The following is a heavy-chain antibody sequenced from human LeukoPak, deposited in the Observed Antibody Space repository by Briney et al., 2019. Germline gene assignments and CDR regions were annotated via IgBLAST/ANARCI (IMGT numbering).Heavy chain of an antibody. Sequence: GSLRLSCAASGFTFSSYAMSWVRQAPGKGLEWVSAISGSGGSTYYADSVKGRFTISRDNSKNTLYLQMNSLRAEDTAVYYCARALGYCSGGSCYSTVDAFDIWGQGTMVTVSS. CDR1: GFTFSSYA. CDR3: ARALGYCSGGSCYSTVDAFDI. D-gene: IGHD2-15*01. V-gene: IGHV3-23*01. CDR2: ISGSGGST. J-gene: IGHJ3*02.